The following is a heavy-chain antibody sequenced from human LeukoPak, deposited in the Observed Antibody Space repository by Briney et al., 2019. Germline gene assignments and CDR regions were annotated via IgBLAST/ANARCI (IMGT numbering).Heavy chain of an antibody. D-gene: IGHD4-17*01. CDR1: GFTFSSYG. CDR3: ARLGDYGDNY. J-gene: IGHJ4*02. Sequence: GGSLRLSCAASGFTFSSYGMHWVRQAPGKGLEWVAFIRYDGSNKYYADSVKGRFTISRDNAKNSLYLQMNSLRAEDTAVYYCARLGDYGDNYWGQGTLVTVSS. CDR2: IRYDGSNK. V-gene: IGHV3-30*02.